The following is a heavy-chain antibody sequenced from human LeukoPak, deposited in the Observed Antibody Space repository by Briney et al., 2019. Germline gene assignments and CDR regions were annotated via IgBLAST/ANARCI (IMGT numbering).Heavy chain of an antibody. D-gene: IGHD2-2*01. V-gene: IGHV4-39*07. CDR3: ARDRRYCSSTSSSHYYMDV. CDR1: GDSISSSNNY. Sequence: PSETLSLACTVSGDSISSSNNYWGWIRQPPGKGLEWIASIYYRGNIYYNPSLQSRVTMSVDTSNNQFSLKLSSVTAADAAVYYCARDRRYCSSTSSSHYYMDVWGKGTTVTISS. J-gene: IGHJ6*03. CDR2: IYYRGNI.